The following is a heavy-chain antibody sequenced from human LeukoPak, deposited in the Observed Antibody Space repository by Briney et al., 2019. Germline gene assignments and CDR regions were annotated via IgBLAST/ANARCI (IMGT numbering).Heavy chain of an antibody. CDR2: ISYDGSNK. J-gene: IGHJ4*02. CDR1: GFTFSSYG. D-gene: IGHD3-16*02. V-gene: IGHV3-30*18. Sequence: GGSLRLSCAASGFTFSSYGMHWVRQAPGKGLEWVAVISYDGSNKYYADSVKGRFTISRDNSKNTLYLQMNSLRAEDTAVYYCAKDRGRLGELSSYWGQGTLVTVSS. CDR3: AKDRGRLGELSSY.